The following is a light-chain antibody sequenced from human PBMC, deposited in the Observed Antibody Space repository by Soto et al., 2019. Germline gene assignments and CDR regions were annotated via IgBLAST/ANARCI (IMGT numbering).Light chain of an antibody. Sequence: EIVLTQSPATLSLSPGARATPSRRASQSVSNNYLAWYQQNPGQAPRLLIYGASNRATGIPDRFSGSGSGTDFTLTISRLEPEDFAVYYCQQYGSSGTFGQGTKVDIK. CDR1: QSVSNNY. J-gene: IGKJ1*01. CDR2: GAS. V-gene: IGKV3-20*01. CDR3: QQYGSSGT.